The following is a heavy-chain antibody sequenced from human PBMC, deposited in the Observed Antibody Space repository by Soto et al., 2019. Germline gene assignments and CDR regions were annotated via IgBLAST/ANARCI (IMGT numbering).Heavy chain of an antibody. CDR1: GGTFSSYA. D-gene: IGHD6-25*01. V-gene: IGHV1-69*13. J-gene: IGHJ4*02. CDR2: IIPIFGTA. Sequence: ASVKVSCKAYGGTFSSYAISWVRQAPGQGLEWMGGIIPIFGTANYAQKFQGRVTITADESTSTAYMELSSLRAEDTALYYCVKDRGQRPRDFDYWGQGTLVTVSS. CDR3: VKDRGQRPRDFDY.